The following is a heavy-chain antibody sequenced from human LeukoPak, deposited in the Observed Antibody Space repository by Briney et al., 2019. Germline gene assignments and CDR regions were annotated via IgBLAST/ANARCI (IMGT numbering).Heavy chain of an antibody. D-gene: IGHD6-19*01. V-gene: IGHV4-30-4*01. CDR3: ARDLSSGGAFDI. Sequence: PSETLSLTCTVSGGSIRSGDYYWSWIRQPPGKGLEWIGYIYYSGSTNYNPSLKSRVTISIDTSKNQFSLKLSSVTAADTAVYYCARDLSSGGAFDIWGQGTMVTVPS. CDR2: IYYSGST. CDR1: GGSIRSGDYY. J-gene: IGHJ3*02.